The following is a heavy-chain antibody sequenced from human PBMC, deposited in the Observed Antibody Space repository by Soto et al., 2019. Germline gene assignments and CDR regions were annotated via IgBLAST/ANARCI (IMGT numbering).Heavy chain of an antibody. CDR3: ARAESVKEPTVEHSTHEIDY. CDR2: INHSGST. D-gene: IGHD4-17*01. Sequence: SETLSLTCAVYGGSFSGYYWSWIRQPPGKGLEWIGEINHSGSTNYNPSLKSRVTISVDTSKNQFSLKLSSVTAADTAVYYCARAESVKEPTVEHSTHEIDYWGQGTLVTVSS. V-gene: IGHV4-34*01. J-gene: IGHJ4*02. CDR1: GGSFSGYY.